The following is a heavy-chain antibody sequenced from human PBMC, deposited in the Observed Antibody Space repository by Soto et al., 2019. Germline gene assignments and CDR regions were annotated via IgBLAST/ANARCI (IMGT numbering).Heavy chain of an antibody. CDR3: AREAGYCSRTSCYRRAFDT. D-gene: IGHD2-2*01. V-gene: IGHV3-74*03. CDR1: GFTFSGHW. Sequence: EVQLVESGGDLVQPGGSLSLSCAASGFTFSGHWMHWDRQVPGKGLEWVSRINTDGGSSAYADSVKGRFAISRDNAKNTLYLQMNSLRAEDTAVYYCAREAGYCSRTSCYRRAFDTWGQGTTVTVSS. J-gene: IGHJ3*02. CDR2: INTDGGSS.